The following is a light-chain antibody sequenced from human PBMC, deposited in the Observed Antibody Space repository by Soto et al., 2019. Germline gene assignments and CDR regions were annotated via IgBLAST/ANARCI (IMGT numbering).Light chain of an antibody. J-gene: IGLJ1*01. V-gene: IGLV2-14*01. Sequence: QSALTQPASVSGSPGQSITISCTGTSSDVGSYNYVSWYQQHPGKAPKLMIYEVSNRPSGVSNRFSGSKSGNTASLTISGLQAEDEADYYCCSYTSSTTYVFGTGTKVTLL. CDR3: CSYTSSTTYV. CDR2: EVS. CDR1: SSDVGSYNY.